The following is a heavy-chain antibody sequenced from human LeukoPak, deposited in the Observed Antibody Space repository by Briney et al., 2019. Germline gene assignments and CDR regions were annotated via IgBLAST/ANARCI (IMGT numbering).Heavy chain of an antibody. CDR2: IY. D-gene: IGHD6-19*01. CDR1: GYSFTSYW. Sequence: GESLKISCKGSGYSFTSYWIGCVRQMPGKGLEWMALIYSPSFQDQVTISADKSISTAYLQWSSLKASDTAMYYCARRASGWYVDYWGQGTLVTVSS. CDR3: ARRASGWYVDY. J-gene: IGHJ4*02. V-gene: IGHV5-51*01.